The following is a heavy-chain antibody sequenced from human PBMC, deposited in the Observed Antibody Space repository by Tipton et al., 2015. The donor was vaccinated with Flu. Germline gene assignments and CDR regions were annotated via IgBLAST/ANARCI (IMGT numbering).Heavy chain of an antibody. Sequence: LRLSCTVSGGSISSGGYYWSWIRQHPGKGLEWIGYIYYSGSTYHNPSLKSRVTISVDTSKNQFSLKLSSVTAADTAVYYCARTSYGGNSIRCLDYWGQGTLVTVSS. J-gene: IGHJ4*02. CDR2: IYYSGST. CDR1: GGSISSGGYY. V-gene: IGHV4-31*02. D-gene: IGHD4-23*01. CDR3: ARTSYGGNSIRCLDY.